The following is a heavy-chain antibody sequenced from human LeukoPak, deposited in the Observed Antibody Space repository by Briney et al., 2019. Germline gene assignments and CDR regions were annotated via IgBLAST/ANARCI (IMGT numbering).Heavy chain of an antibody. Sequence: ASVKVSCKASGYTFTGYYMHWVRQAPGQGLEWMGWINPNSGGTNYAQKFQGRVTMTRDTSISTAYMELSRLRSDDTAVYYCARVRVLRYCSSTSCSRGSWFGPWGQGTLVTVSS. CDR3: ARVRVLRYCSSTSCSRGSWFGP. D-gene: IGHD2-2*01. CDR2: INPNSGGT. J-gene: IGHJ5*02. CDR1: GYTFTGYY. V-gene: IGHV1-2*02.